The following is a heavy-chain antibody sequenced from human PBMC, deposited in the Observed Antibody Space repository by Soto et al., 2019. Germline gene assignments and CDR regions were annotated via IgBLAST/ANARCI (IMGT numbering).Heavy chain of an antibody. Sequence: VQLVESGGGLVQPGGSLRLSCAASGFTVSSNYMSWVRQAPGKGLEWVSVIYSGGSTYYADSVKGRFTISRHNSKNTLYLQMNSLRAEDTAVYYCARDQRSGGSYSDAFDIWSQGTMVTVSS. J-gene: IGHJ3*02. CDR3: ARDQRSGGSYSDAFDI. CDR2: IYSGGST. V-gene: IGHV3-53*04. D-gene: IGHD2-15*01. CDR1: GFTVSSNY.